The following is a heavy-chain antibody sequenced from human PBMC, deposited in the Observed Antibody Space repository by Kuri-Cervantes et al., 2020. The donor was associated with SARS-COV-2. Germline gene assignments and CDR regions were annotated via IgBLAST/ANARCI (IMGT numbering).Heavy chain of an antibody. D-gene: IGHD1-26*01. CDR3: ARDGWSGSNGAFDI. Sequence: ESLKISCTVSGGSISSSSYYWGWIRQPPGKGLEWIGRIYTSGSTNYNPSLRSRVTMSVDTSKNQFSLKLSSVTAADTAVYYCARDGWSGSNGAFDIWGQGTMVTVSS. V-gene: IGHV4-39*07. CDR1: GGSISSSSYY. CDR2: IYTSGST. J-gene: IGHJ3*02.